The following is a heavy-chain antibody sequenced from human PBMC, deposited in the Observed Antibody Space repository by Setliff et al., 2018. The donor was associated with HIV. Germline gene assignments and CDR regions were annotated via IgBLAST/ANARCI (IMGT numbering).Heavy chain of an antibody. Sequence: GESLKISCKTSGYSFTNYWIGWVRQMPGRGLELIGIIYPDDSDTKYSPSFQGQVSISADKSISTAYLQWRSLKASDTAMYYCARHREWGDYGGNSLWFDPWGQGTLFTVSS. CDR1: GYSFTNYW. V-gene: IGHV5-51*01. CDR3: ARHREWGDYGGNSLWFDP. J-gene: IGHJ5*02. CDR2: IYPDDSDT. D-gene: IGHD4-17*01.